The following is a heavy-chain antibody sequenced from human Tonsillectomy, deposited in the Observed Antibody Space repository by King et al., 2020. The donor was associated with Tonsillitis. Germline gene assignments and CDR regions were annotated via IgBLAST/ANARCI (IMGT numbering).Heavy chain of an antibody. CDR2: INTNTGNP. V-gene: IGHV7-4-1*02. Sequence: QLVQSGSELKKPGASVKVSCKASGYTFTTYSINWLRQAPGQGLQWMGWINTNTGNPTFAQGFTGRFVFSLDTSVSTAYLQINSLKAEDTAVYYCARGLGAVAGTSLYYCAYWGQGTLVTVSS. CDR3: ARGLGAVAGTSLYYCAY. J-gene: IGHJ4*02. CDR1: GYTFTTYS. D-gene: IGHD6-19*01.